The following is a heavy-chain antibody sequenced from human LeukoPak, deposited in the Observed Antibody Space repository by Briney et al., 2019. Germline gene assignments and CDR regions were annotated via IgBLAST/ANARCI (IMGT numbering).Heavy chain of an antibody. J-gene: IGHJ6*03. CDR3: GRDALVGYFSYYYMDV. V-gene: IGHV4-59*01. CDR2: ISNSGST. Sequence: PSETLSLTCTVSGGSIGTYYWTWIRQSPVKGLEWIGDISNSGSTSYNPSLKSRVTISIDTSKNQFSLKLSSVTAADTAVYYCGRDALVGYFSYYYMDVWGKGTTVTVSS. CDR1: GGSIGTYY. D-gene: IGHD2-15*01.